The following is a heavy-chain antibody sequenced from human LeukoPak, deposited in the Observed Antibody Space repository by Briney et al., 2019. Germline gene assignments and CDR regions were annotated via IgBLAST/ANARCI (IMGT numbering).Heavy chain of an antibody. CDR3: ARHHYFGSGYGMDV. J-gene: IGHJ6*02. CDR1: GFTFSFYG. CDR2: IWYDGSNK. V-gene: IGHV3-33*01. D-gene: IGHD3-10*01. Sequence: GSLRLSCAASGFTFSFYGMHWVRQAPGKGLEWVALIWYDGSNKYYADSVKGRFTISRDNSKNTLYLQMNSLRAEDTAVYYCARHHYFGSGYGMDVWGQRTRVTVSS.